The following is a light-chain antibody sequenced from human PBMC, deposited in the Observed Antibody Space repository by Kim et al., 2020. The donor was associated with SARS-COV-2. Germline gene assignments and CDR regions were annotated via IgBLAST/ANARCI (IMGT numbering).Light chain of an antibody. CDR3: QQYNKWPPAHT. CDR2: GAS. CDR1: QSVSSR. V-gene: IGKV3-15*01. Sequence: EIVLTQSPATLSVSPGERATLSCRASQSVSSRLAWYQQKPGQAPRLLMYGASTRATGIPARFSGSGSGTEFTLTISRLQSEDFAVYYCQQYNKWPPAHTFGKGTKLE. J-gene: IGKJ2*01.